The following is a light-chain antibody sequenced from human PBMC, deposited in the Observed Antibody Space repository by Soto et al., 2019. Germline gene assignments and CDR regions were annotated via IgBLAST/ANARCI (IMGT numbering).Light chain of an antibody. CDR3: QQRSNWPPT. V-gene: IGKV3-11*01. CDR1: QSISSK. Sequence: EIVMTQSPATLSVSPGERATLSCRASQSISSKLGWYQQKPGQAPRLLIYDASNRATGIPARFSGSGSATDFTLTISSLEPEDFAVYYCQQRSNWPPTFGQGTTVEIK. CDR2: DAS. J-gene: IGKJ1*01.